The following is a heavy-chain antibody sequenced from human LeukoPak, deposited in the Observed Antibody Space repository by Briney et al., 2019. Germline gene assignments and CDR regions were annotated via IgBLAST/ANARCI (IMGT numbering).Heavy chain of an antibody. CDR2: IYHSGST. D-gene: IGHD6-13*01. CDR3: AREGGEGGSSWYRDFDY. V-gene: IGHV4-4*02. Sequence: SETLSLTCAVSGGSISSSNWWSWVRQPPGKGLEWIGEIYHSGSTNYNPSLKSRVTMSVDTSKNQFSLKLSSVTAADTAVYYCAREGGEGGSSWYRDFDYWGQGTLVTVSS. J-gene: IGHJ4*02. CDR1: GGSISSSNW.